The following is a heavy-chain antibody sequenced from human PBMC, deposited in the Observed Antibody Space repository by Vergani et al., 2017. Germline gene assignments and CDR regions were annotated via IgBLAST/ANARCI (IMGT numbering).Heavy chain of an antibody. Sequence: QVQLQELGPGLVKPSQTLSLTCTVSGGSFNSVSYYWSWLRQPAGKRLEWIGRIHTNGVIHYNPSLNNRATISVDTSRNQISLKLTSVTATDTAIYFCARGNPYVDFDIWGQGTMITVSS. CDR2: IHTNGVI. D-gene: IGHD3-16*01. V-gene: IGHV4-61*02. J-gene: IGHJ3*02. CDR3: ARGNPYVDFDI. CDR1: GGSFNSVSYY.